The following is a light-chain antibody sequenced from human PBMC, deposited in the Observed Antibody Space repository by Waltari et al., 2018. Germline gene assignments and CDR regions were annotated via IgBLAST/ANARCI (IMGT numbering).Light chain of an antibody. CDR1: RHVCFM. CDR3: QKYNNGPLT. Sequence: EILLTHSPATLSVSPWEGAPLPFRASRHVCFMLSWYQLIPAQPPRLLIYGASTRATGVPARFSGGGYGTEFNLTSTRLQSEDFSVYYCQKYNNGPLTSGGGTKVEIK. V-gene: IGKV3-15*01. CDR2: GAS. J-gene: IGKJ4*01.